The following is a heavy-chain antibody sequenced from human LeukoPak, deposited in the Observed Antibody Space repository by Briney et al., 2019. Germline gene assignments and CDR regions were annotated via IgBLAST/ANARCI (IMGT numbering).Heavy chain of an antibody. CDR3: VRDTRDDYNYVRFDP. CDR2: VNGDGGGT. V-gene: IGHV3-74*01. CDR1: GFTFRNYC. D-gene: IGHD5-24*01. J-gene: IGHJ5*02. Sequence: GGSLRLSCAASGFTFRNYCMHWVRQVPGKGLVWVSRVNGDGGGTVYAESVKGRFTISRDNARNTVHLQLNSLRAEDTAVYYCVRDTRDDYNYVRFDPWGEGTRLSVSS.